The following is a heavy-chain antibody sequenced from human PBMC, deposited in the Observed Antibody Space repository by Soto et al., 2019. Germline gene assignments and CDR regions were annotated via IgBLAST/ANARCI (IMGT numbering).Heavy chain of an antibody. V-gene: IGHV4-59*08. CDR1: GGSISSFY. CDR3: AVRPYGYSPPTYSFDY. D-gene: IGHD4-17*01. J-gene: IGHJ4*02. CDR2: IYYSGST. Sequence: PSETLSLTCTVSGGSISSFYWSWIRQPPGKGLEWIGYIYYSGSTNYNPSLKSRVTISVDTSKNQFSLKLSSVTAADTAVYYCAVRPYGYSPPTYSFDYWGQGTLVTVSS.